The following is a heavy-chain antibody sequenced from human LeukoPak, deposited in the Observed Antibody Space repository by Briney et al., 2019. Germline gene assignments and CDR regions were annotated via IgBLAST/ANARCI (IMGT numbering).Heavy chain of an antibody. CDR3: ARVVAGSGYYQTGPFDF. CDR1: GVSINKFY. D-gene: IGHD3-22*01. Sequence: PSETLSLTCTVSGVSINKFYWSWIRQPPGKGLEWIGYIYGSGSTNYKPSLESRVTLSVDASKNRFSLKLKSLTAADTAVYYCARVVAGSGYYQTGPFDFWGQGTLVTVSS. J-gene: IGHJ4*02. V-gene: IGHV4-4*09. CDR2: IYGSGST.